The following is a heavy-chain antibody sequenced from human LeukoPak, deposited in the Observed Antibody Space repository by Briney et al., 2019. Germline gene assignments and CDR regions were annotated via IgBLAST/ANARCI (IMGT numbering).Heavy chain of an antibody. J-gene: IGHJ4*02. CDR1: GGSINSFY. CDR3: ARFTGGNSAQYFDY. D-gene: IGHD2/OR15-2a*01. Sequence: PSETLSLTCSVSGGSINSFYWSWIRQPPGKGLEWIGYIYYSGTTNYNPSLRSRVTISVDPSKNQFSLRLSSVTAADTAFYYCARFTGGNSAQYFDYWGQGTLVTVSS. CDR2: IYYSGTT. V-gene: IGHV4-59*01.